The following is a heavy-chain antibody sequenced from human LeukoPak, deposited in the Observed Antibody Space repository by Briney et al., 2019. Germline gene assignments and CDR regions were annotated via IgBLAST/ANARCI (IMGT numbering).Heavy chain of an antibody. CDR1: GFTFSSYS. CDR3: ARPVSGRDY. Sequence: QPGGSLRLSCAASGFTFSSYSVNWVRQAPGKGREWVSYIRSSSSTIYYADSVKGRFTISRDNAKNSLYLQMNSLRAEDTAVYYCARPVSGRDYWGQGTLVTVSS. V-gene: IGHV3-48*01. CDR2: IRSSSSTI. D-gene: IGHD4-23*01. J-gene: IGHJ4*02.